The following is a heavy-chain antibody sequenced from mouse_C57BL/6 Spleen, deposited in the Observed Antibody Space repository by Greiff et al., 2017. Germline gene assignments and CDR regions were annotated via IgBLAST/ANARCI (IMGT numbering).Heavy chain of an antibody. V-gene: IGHV1-61*01. CDR3: ARGGYSYSYY. J-gene: IGHJ2*01. CDR1: GYTFTSYW. Sequence: QVQLQQPGAELVRPGSSVKLSCKASGYTFTSYWMDWVKQRPGQGLEWIGNIYPSDSGTNYNQKFKDKATLTVDKSSSTAYMQLSSLTSEDSAVYYGARGGYSYSYYWGQGTTLTVSS. CDR2: IYPSDSGT. D-gene: IGHD2-12*01.